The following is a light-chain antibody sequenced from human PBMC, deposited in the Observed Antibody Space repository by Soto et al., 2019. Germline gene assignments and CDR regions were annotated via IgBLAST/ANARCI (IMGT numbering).Light chain of an antibody. Sequence: DIVVTQSPLSLPVAAGEPASISFRSSQSLLHRDGYYYLDWYLQKPGQSPQLLIYLGSHRASGVPERFSGSGSGTEFTLTISSLQPDDFATYYCQQYNSYRTFGQGTKVDI. CDR2: LGS. J-gene: IGKJ1*01. CDR1: QSLLHRDGYYY. V-gene: IGKV2-28*01. CDR3: QQYNSYRT.